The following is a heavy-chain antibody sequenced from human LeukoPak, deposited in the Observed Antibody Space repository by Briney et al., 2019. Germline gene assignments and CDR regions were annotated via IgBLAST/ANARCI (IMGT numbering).Heavy chain of an antibody. J-gene: IGHJ5*02. V-gene: IGHV3-23*01. D-gene: IGHD3-22*01. CDR3: TREVVVTMANWFDP. CDR2: ISVGGANT. CDR1: GFTFTTYA. Sequence: PGGSLRLSCAASGFTFTTYAMNWVRLAPGKGLEWVSGISVGGANTYYADSVKGRFTISRDNAKNTLYLQMNSLRAEDTAVYYCTREVVVTMANWFDPWGQGTQVTVSS.